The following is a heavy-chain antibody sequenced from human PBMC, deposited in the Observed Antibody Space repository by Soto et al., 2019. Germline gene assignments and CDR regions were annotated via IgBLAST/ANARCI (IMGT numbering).Heavy chain of an antibody. CDR3: ARHRKTKDYPPGY. Sequence: QVQLVQSGAEVKKPGASVKVSCKASGYTFTSYGISWVRQAPGQGLEWMGRISAYNGNTNYAEEDQGRVPMTTDTSTSTADMERRSLRSDDTAVYYGARHRKTKDYPPGYWGQGTLVTVSS. V-gene: IGHV1-18*01. CDR1: GYTFTSYG. D-gene: IGHD4-17*01. J-gene: IGHJ4*02. CDR2: ISAYNGNT.